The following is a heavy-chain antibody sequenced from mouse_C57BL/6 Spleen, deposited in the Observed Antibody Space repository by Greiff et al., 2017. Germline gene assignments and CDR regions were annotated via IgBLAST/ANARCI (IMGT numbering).Heavy chain of an antibody. Sequence: QVQLQQPGAELVKPGASVKLSCKASGYTFTSYWMHWVKQRPGRGLEWIGRIDPNSGGTKYNEKFKSKATLTVDKPSSTAYMQLSSLTSEDSAVYYCARSSNYYGSSGFAYWGQGTLVTVSA. V-gene: IGHV1-72*01. J-gene: IGHJ3*01. CDR1: GYTFTSYW. CDR2: IDPNSGGT. CDR3: ARSSNYYGSSGFAY. D-gene: IGHD1-1*01.